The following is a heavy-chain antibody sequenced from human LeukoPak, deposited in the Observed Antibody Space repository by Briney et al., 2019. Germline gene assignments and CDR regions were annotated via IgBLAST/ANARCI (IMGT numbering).Heavy chain of an antibody. V-gene: IGHV3-33*01. Sequence: PGGSLRLSCAASGFTFSSYGMHWVRQAPGKGLEWVAVIWYDGSNKYYADSVKGRFTISRDNSKNTLYLQMNSLRAEDTAVYYCARGSGYGGNSGYFDYWGQGTLVTVSS. J-gene: IGHJ4*02. CDR1: GFTFSSYG. CDR2: IWYDGSNK. CDR3: ARGSGYGGNSGYFDY. D-gene: IGHD4-23*01.